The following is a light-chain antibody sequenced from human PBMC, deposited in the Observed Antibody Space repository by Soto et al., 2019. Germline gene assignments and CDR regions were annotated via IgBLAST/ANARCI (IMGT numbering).Light chain of an antibody. J-gene: IGKJ5*01. Sequence: EIAMTQSPSTLSVSLGERAPLSCLASQSVDNNLAWYQQKPGQAPRLLIHGVSTRATGIPDRFSGSGSGTDFTLTISRLEPEDFAVYYCQQYNNWPITFGQGTRVEI. CDR2: GVS. CDR3: QQYNNWPIT. V-gene: IGKV3-15*01. CDR1: QSVDNN.